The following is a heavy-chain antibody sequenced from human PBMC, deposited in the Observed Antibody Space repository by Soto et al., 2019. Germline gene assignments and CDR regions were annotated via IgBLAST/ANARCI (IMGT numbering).Heavy chain of an antibody. CDR3: AKDMSGGRFAHDAFDI. D-gene: IGHD2-15*01. Sequence: EVQLVESGGGLVQPGRSLRLSCAASGFTFDDYAMHWVRQAPGKGLEWVSGISWNSGSIGYADSVKGRFTISRDNAKNSLYMQMNSLRAEDTALYYCAKDMSGGRFAHDAFDIWGQGTMVTVSS. CDR1: GFTFDDYA. J-gene: IGHJ3*02. V-gene: IGHV3-9*01. CDR2: ISWNSGSI.